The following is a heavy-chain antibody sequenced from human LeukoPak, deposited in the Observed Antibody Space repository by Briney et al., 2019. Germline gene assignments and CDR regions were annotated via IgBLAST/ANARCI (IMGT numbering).Heavy chain of an antibody. Sequence: SESLSLTCTVSGGSISTYYWSWIRQPPGKGLEWIGHIYYSGTTTYNPSLKSRVTISVDTSKNQFSLKLSSLTAADTAVYYCARQSGYFDYWGQGALVTVSS. V-gene: IGHV4-59*08. J-gene: IGHJ4*02. CDR3: ARQSGYFDY. CDR1: GGSISTYY. CDR2: IYYSGTT. D-gene: IGHD1-26*01.